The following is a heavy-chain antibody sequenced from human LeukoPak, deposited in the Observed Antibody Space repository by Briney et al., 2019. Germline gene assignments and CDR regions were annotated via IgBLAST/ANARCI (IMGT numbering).Heavy chain of an antibody. Sequence: SETLSLTCAVYGGSFSGYYWSWIRQPPGKGLEWIGEINHSGSTNYNPSLKSRVTISVDTSKNQFSLKLSSVTAADTAVYYCARGRGMGAAAGHNWFDPWGQGTLVTVSS. J-gene: IGHJ5*02. CDR3: ARGRGMGAAAGHNWFDP. V-gene: IGHV4-34*01. CDR1: GGSFSGYY. D-gene: IGHD6-13*01. CDR2: INHSGST.